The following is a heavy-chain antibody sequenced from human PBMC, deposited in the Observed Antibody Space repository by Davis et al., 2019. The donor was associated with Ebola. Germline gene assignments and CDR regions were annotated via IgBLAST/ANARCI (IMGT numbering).Heavy chain of an antibody. CDR2: ITPYNDDT. J-gene: IGHJ4*02. CDR1: GYTFTGYY. V-gene: IGHV1-18*04. CDR3: ARARTEFYDILSGSHFDF. D-gene: IGHD3-9*01. Sequence: ASVKVSCKASGYTFTGYYMHWVRQAPGQGLEWMGWITPYNDDTTYAQKFQGRVTMTTDTSTSTAYMDLRSLRSDDSAVYYCARARTEFYDILSGSHFDFWGQGTLVTVSS.